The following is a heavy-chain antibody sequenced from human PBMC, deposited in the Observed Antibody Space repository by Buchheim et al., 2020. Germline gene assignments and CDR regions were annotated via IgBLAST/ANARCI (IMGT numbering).Heavy chain of an antibody. CDR3: ATWGANIDS. Sequence: ELQLVESGGGLVQPGGSLRLSCVASEFTFTRYWMTWVRQAPGKGLEWVANIKQDGSEKYYLDSVKGRFTISRDNAKKSMDLQMKSLRAEDTAVYYCATWGANIDSWGQGTL. D-gene: IGHD3-16*01. CDR2: IKQDGSEK. V-gene: IGHV3-7*01. CDR1: EFTFTRYW. J-gene: IGHJ4*02.